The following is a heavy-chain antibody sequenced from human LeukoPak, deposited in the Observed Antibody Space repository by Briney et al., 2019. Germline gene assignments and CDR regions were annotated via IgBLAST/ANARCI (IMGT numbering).Heavy chain of an antibody. CDR1: GFTFSSYS. Sequence: GGSLRLSCAASGFTFSSYSMNWVRQAPGKGLEWVSSISSSSSYIYYADSVKDRFTISRDNAKNSLYLQMNSLRAEDTAVYYCASRRVNYDILTGYNPGDYWGQGTLVTVSS. D-gene: IGHD3-9*01. CDR2: ISSSSSYI. V-gene: IGHV3-21*01. CDR3: ASRRVNYDILTGYNPGDY. J-gene: IGHJ4*02.